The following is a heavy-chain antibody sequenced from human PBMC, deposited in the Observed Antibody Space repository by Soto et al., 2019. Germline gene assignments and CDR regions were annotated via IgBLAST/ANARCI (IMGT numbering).Heavy chain of an antibody. Sequence: SVKVSCKASGGTFSSYAISWVRRAPGQGLEWMGGIIPIFGTANYAQKFQGRVTITADESTSTAYMELSSLRSEDTAVYYCARVPGIAAAGQHWGQGTLVTVSS. CDR1: GGTFSSYA. D-gene: IGHD6-13*01. J-gene: IGHJ1*01. V-gene: IGHV1-69*13. CDR3: ARVPGIAAAGQH. CDR2: IIPIFGTA.